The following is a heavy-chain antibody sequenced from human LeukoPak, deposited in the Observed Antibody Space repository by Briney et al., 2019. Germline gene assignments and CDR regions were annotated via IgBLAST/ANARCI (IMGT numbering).Heavy chain of an antibody. D-gene: IGHD3-9*01. CDR2: IYHSGST. CDR3: ARELLRYFDWLSGGPNDAFDI. CDR1: GYSISSGYY. Sequence: PSETLSLTCAVSGYSISSGYYWGWIRQPPGKGLEWIGSIYHSGSTYYNPSLKSRVTISVDTSKNQFSLKLSSVTAADTAAYYCARELLRYFDWLSGGPNDAFDIWGQGTMVTVSS. J-gene: IGHJ3*02. V-gene: IGHV4-38-2*02.